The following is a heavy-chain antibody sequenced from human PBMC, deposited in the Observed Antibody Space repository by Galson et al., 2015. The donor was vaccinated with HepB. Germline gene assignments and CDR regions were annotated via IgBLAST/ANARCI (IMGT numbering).Heavy chain of an antibody. J-gene: IGHJ6*02. D-gene: IGHD6-6*01. Sequence: CAISGDSVSSNSAAWNWIRQSPSRGLEWLGRTYYNYKWYNDYAVFVKSRITINPDTSKNQFSLHLNSVTPEDTAVYYCAREFNSSSLYGSRPSYSYYGMDVWGQGTTVTVSS. CDR1: GDSVSSNSAA. CDR2: TYYNYKWYN. CDR3: AREFNSSSLYGSRPSYSYYGMDV. V-gene: IGHV6-1*01.